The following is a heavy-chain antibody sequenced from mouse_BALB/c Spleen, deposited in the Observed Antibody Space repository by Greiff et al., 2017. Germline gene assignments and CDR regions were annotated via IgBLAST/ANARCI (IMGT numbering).Heavy chain of an antibody. V-gene: IGHV1-14*01. J-gene: IGHJ4*01. CDR3: ASLEDEGNYEGYYAMDY. D-gene: IGHD2-1*01. CDR1: GYTFTSYV. Sequence: VHVKQSGPELVKPGASVKMSCKASGYTFTSYVMHWVKQKPGQGLEWIGYINPYNDGTKYNEKFKGKATLTSDKSSSTAYMELSSLTSEDSAVYYSASLEDEGNYEGYYAMDYWGQGTSVTVSS. CDR2: INPYNDGT.